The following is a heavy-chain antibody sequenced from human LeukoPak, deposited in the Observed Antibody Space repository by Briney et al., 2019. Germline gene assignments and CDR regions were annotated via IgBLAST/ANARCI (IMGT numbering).Heavy chain of an antibody. J-gene: IGHJ4*02. D-gene: IGHD5-12*01. CDR2: IYYSGST. CDR1: GGSVSSGSYY. V-gene: IGHV4-61*01. Sequence: SETLSLTCTVSGGSVSSGSYYWSWIRQPPGKGLEWIGYIYYSGSTNYNPSLKSRVTISVDTSKNQFTLKLSSVTAAYTAVYYCARGRGYSGYDPFDYWGQGTLVTVSS. CDR3: ARGRGYSGYDPFDY.